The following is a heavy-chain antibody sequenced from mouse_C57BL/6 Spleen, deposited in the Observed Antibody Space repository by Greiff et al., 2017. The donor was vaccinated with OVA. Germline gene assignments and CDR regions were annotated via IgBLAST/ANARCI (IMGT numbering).Heavy chain of an antibody. CDR3: ARRGGYPWFAY. J-gene: IGHJ3*01. V-gene: IGHV1-61*01. D-gene: IGHD2-2*01. Sequence: VQLQQPGAELVRPGSSVKLSCKASGYTFTSYWMDWVKQRPGQGLEWIGNIYPSDSETHYNQKFKDKATLTVDKSSSTAYMQLSSLTSEDSAVYYCARRGGYPWFAYWGQGTLVTVSA. CDR2: IYPSDSET. CDR1: GYTFTSYW.